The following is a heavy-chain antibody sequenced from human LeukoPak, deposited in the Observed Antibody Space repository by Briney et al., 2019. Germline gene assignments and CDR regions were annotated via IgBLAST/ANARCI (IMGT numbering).Heavy chain of an antibody. V-gene: IGHV4-34*01. CDR2: INHSEST. Sequence: SETLSLTCAVYGGSFSGYYWTWIRRPPGKGLEWIGEINHSESTNYNPSLKSRVTISVDTSKNQFSLKLSSVTAADTAVYYCARGYGSGSYYDYYYGMDVWGQGTTVTVSS. J-gene: IGHJ6*02. CDR3: ARGYGSGSYYDYYYGMDV. D-gene: IGHD3-10*01. CDR1: GGSFSGYY.